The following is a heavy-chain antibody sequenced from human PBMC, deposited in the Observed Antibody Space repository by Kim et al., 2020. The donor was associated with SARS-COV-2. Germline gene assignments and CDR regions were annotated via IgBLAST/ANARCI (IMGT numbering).Heavy chain of an antibody. Sequence: SETLSLTCTVSGGSISSSSYYWGWIRQPPGKGLEWIGSIYYSGSTYYNPSLKSRVTISVDTSKNQFSLKLSSVTAADTAVYYCARTSTCNGGSCSGSNWFDPWGQGTLVTVSS. CDR3: ARTSTCNGGSCSGSNWFDP. CDR1: GGSISSSSYY. J-gene: IGHJ5*02. D-gene: IGHD2-15*01. CDR2: IYYSGST. V-gene: IGHV4-39*01.